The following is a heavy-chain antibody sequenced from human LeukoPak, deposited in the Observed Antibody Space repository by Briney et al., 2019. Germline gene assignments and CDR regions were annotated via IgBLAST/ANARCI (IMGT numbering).Heavy chain of an antibody. V-gene: IGHV4-59*01. D-gene: IGHD5-24*01. Sequence: SETLSLTCTVSGGSISSYYWSWIRQPPGEGLEWIGYIYYSGSTNYNPSLKSRVTISVDTSKNQFSLKLSSVTAADTAVYYCAGRRDGYNRDYWGQGTLSPSPQ. CDR1: GGSISSYY. CDR2: IYYSGST. J-gene: IGHJ4*02. CDR3: AGRRDGYNRDY.